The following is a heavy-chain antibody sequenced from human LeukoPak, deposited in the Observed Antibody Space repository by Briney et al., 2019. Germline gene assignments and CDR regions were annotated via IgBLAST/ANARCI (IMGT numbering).Heavy chain of an antibody. CDR3: ARLRAYIVATGYCSGGSCFFWDY. CDR1: GYSFTSYW. D-gene: IGHD2-15*01. Sequence: GESLKISCKGSGYSFTSYWIGWGRQMPGKGLEWMGIIYPGDSDTRYSPAFQGQVPISADKSISTAYLQWSSLKASDTAMYYSARLRAYIVATGYCSGGSCFFWDYWGQGTLVTVSS. CDR2: IYPGDSDT. V-gene: IGHV5-51*01. J-gene: IGHJ4*02.